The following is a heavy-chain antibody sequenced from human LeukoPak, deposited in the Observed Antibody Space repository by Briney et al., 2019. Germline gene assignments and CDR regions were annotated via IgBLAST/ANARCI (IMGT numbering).Heavy chain of an antibody. CDR3: AAAYGDYDPINY. J-gene: IGHJ4*02. V-gene: IGHV3-74*01. Sequence: GGSQRLSCAASGFTFNNYWMHWVRQAPGKGLVWVSNINSDGSSTNYADSVKGRFTISRDNAKNSLYLQMSSLRAEDMALYYCAAAYGDYDPINYWGQGTLVTVSS. CDR2: INSDGSST. D-gene: IGHD4-17*01. CDR1: GFTFNNYW.